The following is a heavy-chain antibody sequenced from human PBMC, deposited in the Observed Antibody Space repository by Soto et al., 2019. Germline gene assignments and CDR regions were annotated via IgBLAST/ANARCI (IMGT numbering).Heavy chain of an antibody. CDR3: ARDLSWAFDH. CDR1: GYTVSDYS. V-gene: IGHV3-48*01. CDR2: ISGSGSPT. Sequence: PWGSLRISCAASGYTVSDYSIDWVRQAPGKGLEWISYISGSGSPTYYADSMKGRFTISRDNAQNSLYLQMNNLRAEDTAVYYCARDLSWAFDHWGQGALVTVSS. J-gene: IGHJ4*02. D-gene: IGHD1-26*01.